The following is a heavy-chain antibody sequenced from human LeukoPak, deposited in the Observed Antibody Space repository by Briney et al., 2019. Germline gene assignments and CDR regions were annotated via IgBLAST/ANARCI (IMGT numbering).Heavy chain of an antibody. CDR2: ISSSSSTI. J-gene: IGHJ6*03. CDR3: ARDAYVRYYYYYMDV. Sequence: PGGSLRLSCAASGFTFSSYSRNWVRQAPGKGLEWVSYISSSSSTIYYADSVKGRFTISRDNAKNSLYLQMNSLRAEDTAVYYCARDAYVRYYYYYMDVWGKGTTVTVSS. CDR1: GFTFSSYS. V-gene: IGHV3-48*01. D-gene: IGHD3-16*01.